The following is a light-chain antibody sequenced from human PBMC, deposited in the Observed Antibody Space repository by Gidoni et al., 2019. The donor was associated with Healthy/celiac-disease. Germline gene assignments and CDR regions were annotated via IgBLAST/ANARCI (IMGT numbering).Light chain of an antibody. CDR3: QAWDSSTVV. CDR2: QDN. Sequence: SYELTQPPSVSVSPGQTASITFSGDKLGDKYACWYQQKPGQSPVLVIYQDNKRPSGIPERFSGSNSGNTATLTIRGTQAMDEADYYCQAWDSSTVVFGGGTKLTVL. V-gene: IGLV3-1*01. J-gene: IGLJ2*01. CDR1: KLGDKY.